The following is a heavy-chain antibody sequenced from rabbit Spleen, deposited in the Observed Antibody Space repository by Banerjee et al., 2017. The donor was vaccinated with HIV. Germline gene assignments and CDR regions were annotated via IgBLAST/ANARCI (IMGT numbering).Heavy chain of an antibody. CDR1: GFSFSSSYY. Sequence: QSLEESGGDLVKPGASLTLTCTASGFSFSSSYYMCWVRQAPGKGLEWIACIYGGSSGSTYYASWAKGRFTISKTSSTTVTLQMTSLTAADTATYFCARSAGYDGYGYGNDYLTLWGPGTLVTVS. CDR2: IYGGSSGST. V-gene: IGHV1S40*01. J-gene: IGHJ4*01. D-gene: IGHD6-1*01. CDR3: ARSAGYDGYGYGNDYLTL.